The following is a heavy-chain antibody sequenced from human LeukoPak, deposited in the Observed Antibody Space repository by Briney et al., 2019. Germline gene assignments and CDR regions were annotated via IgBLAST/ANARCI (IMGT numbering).Heavy chain of an antibody. V-gene: IGHV1-2*02. Sequence: ASVKVSCKASGYTFTGYYMHWARQAPGQGLEWMGWINPNSGGTNYAQKFQGRVTMTRDTSISTAYMELSRLRSDDTAVYYCARDLGVYSTVVPAAPTGDLFDPWGQGTLVTVSS. D-gene: IGHD2-2*01. CDR1: GYTFTGYY. J-gene: IGHJ5*02. CDR2: INPNSGGT. CDR3: ARDLGVYSTVVPAAPTGDLFDP.